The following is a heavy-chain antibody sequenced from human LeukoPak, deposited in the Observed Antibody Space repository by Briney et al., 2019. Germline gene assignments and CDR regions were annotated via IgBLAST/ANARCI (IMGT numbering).Heavy chain of an antibody. J-gene: IGHJ6*02. CDR1: GFTFSSYA. CDR3: ARVSSGQDYYYYGMDV. Sequence: GGSLRLSCAASGFTFSSYAMHWVRQAPGKGLEWEAVISYDGSNKYYADSVKGRFTISRDNSKNTLYLQMNSLRAEDTAVYYCARVSSGQDYYYYGMDVWGQGTTVTVSS. CDR2: ISYDGSNK. V-gene: IGHV3-30*14.